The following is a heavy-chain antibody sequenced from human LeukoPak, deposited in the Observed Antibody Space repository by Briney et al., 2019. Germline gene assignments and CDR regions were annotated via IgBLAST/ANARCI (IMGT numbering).Heavy chain of an antibody. V-gene: IGHV3-30-3*01. Sequence: GGSLRLSCAASGFTFSSYAKHWVRQAPGKGLEWVAVISYDGSNKYYADSVRGRFTISRDNSKNTLYLQMNSLRAEDTAVYYCARDIEFELPNYFDYWGQGTLVTVSS. CDR2: ISYDGSNK. J-gene: IGHJ4*02. D-gene: IGHD1-26*01. CDR3: ARDIEFELPNYFDY. CDR1: GFTFSSYA.